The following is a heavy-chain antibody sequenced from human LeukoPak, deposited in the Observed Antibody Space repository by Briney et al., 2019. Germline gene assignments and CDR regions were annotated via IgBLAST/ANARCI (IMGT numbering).Heavy chain of an antibody. CDR1: GYTFTTYG. V-gene: IGHV1-18*01. D-gene: IGHD6-13*01. Sequence: GASVKVSCKASGYTFTTYGISWVRQAPGQGLEWMGWISAYNGNTNYAQKLQGRVTMTTDTSTSTAYIELRSLRSDDTAVYYCARDPHSSSWYWASFYYGMDVWGQGTTVTVSS. J-gene: IGHJ6*02. CDR2: ISAYNGNT. CDR3: ARDPHSSSWYWASFYYGMDV.